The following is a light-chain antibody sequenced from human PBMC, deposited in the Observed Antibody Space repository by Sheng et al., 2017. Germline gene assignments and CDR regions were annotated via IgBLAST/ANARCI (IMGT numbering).Light chain of an antibody. Sequence: DIVMTQSPDSLAVSLGERASINCKSSQTVLYSSNNKNYLAWYQQKPGQPPKLLIHWASTRESGVPDRFSGSGSGTDFTLTISNLQADDFATYYCQQCNSYPYSFGQGTKLEI. V-gene: IGKV4-1*01. CDR1: QTVLYSSNNKNY. J-gene: IGKJ2*03. CDR2: WAS. CDR3: QQCNSYPYS.